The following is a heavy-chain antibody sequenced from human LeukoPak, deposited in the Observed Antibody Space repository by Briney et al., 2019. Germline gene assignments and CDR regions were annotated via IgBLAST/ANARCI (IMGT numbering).Heavy chain of an antibody. D-gene: IGHD6-19*01. V-gene: IGHV3-48*04. CDR3: ARVHSSGWYVY. Sequence: GGSLRLSCAAPGFTFSSYSMNWVRQAPGKGLEWVSYISSSSSTIYYADSVKGRFTISRDNAKNSLYLQMNSLRAEDTAVYYCARVHSSGWYVYWGQGTLVTVSS. CDR1: GFTFSSYS. CDR2: ISSSSSTI. J-gene: IGHJ4*02.